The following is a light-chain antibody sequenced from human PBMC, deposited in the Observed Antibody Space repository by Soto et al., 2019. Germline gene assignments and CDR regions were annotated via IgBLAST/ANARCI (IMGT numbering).Light chain of an antibody. V-gene: IGKV3-20*01. Sequence: EIVLTQSPGTLSLSPGERATLSCRASQSVSSNYLAWYQQTPGQAPRLLIYGASSRATGIPDRFSDSGSGTDFSLTISRLEPEDFAVYYCQHYGNSPITFGQGTRLEIK. CDR2: GAS. J-gene: IGKJ5*01. CDR3: QHYGNSPIT. CDR1: QSVSSNY.